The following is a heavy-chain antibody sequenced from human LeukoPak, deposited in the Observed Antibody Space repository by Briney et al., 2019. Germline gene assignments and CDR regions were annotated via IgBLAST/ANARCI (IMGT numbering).Heavy chain of an antibody. J-gene: IGHJ4*02. V-gene: IGHV1-24*01. CDR2: FYLQYREG. CDR3: ATGAYTSGSFCFGYIFN. Sequence: ASVTVSCKVSGYILTELSIHWVGQAPGKGLAWMGGFYLQYREGVYAQKFLGRVTMTEDTSTDTAYMELRSLSADDTAVYYCATGAYTSGSFCFGYIFNRGQGTLVTVSS. D-gene: IGHD3-10*01. CDR1: GYILTELS.